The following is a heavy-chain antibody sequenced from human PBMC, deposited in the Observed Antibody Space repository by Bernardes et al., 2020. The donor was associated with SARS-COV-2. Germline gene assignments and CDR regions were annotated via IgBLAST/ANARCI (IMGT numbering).Heavy chain of an antibody. D-gene: IGHD3-3*01. J-gene: IGHJ6*02. V-gene: IGHV4-59*08. CDR1: GGSISSYY. Sequence: SETLSLTCTVSGGSISSYYWSWIRQPPGKGLEWIGYIYYSGSTNYNPSLKSRVTISVDTSKNQFSLTLSSVTAADTAVYYCARQDIGAIFGVVITPAGMDVWGQGTTVTVSS. CDR2: IYYSGST. CDR3: ARQDIGAIFGVVITPAGMDV.